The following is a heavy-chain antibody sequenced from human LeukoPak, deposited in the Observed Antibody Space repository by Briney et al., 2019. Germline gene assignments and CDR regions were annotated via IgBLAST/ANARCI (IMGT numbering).Heavy chain of an antibody. CDR1: GVSISSFY. Sequence: SETLSLTCTVFGVSISSFYWGWIRQPAGKGLQWIGRIYTSGSTNYSPSLRSRVTMSVDTSKNQFSLKLNSVTAADTAVYFCARGPDWPIDSWGQGTLVTVSS. CDR2: IYTSGST. V-gene: IGHV4-4*07. D-gene: IGHD3-9*01. J-gene: IGHJ4*02. CDR3: ARGPDWPIDS.